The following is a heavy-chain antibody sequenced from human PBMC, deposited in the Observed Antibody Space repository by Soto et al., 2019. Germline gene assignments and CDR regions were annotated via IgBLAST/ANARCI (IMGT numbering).Heavy chain of an antibody. J-gene: IGHJ4*02. CDR3: VRDLGWSPLWEY. V-gene: IGHV3-11*05. Sequence: QVHLVESGGALVKPGGSLRLSCAASGFTFSDYYMSWIRQAPGKGLEWISYISSTSSYTNYADSVKGRFTISRENAKNSLYLQMNSLRDEDTAVYYCVRDLGWSPLWEYWGQGTLVTVSS. CDR2: ISSTSSYT. CDR1: GFTFSDYY. D-gene: IGHD1-26*01.